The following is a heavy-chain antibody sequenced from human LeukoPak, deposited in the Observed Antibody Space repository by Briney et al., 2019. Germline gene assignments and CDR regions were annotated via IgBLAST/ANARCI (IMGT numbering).Heavy chain of an antibody. CDR1: GFTLSSYA. CDR2: VSDTGNT. D-gene: IGHD2-15*01. J-gene: IGHJ4*02. CDR3: AKAPVTTCRGAFCYPFDY. Sequence: GGSLRLSCAASGFTLSSYAMSWVRQAPGKGLEWVSAVSDTGNTYHADSVKGRFTISRDSSKNTLFLQMNRLRPEDAAVYYCAKAPVTTCRGAFCYPFDYWGLGTLVTVSS. V-gene: IGHV3-23*01.